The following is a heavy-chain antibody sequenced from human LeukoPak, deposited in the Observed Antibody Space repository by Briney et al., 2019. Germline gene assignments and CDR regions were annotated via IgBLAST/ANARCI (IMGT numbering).Heavy chain of an antibody. Sequence: GGSLRLSCAASGFTFSSYGMHWVRQAPGKGLEWVAVISYDGSNKYYADSVKGRFTISRDNSKNTLYLQMNSLRAEDTAVYYCAKASGYSYAPGNWFDPWGQGTLVTVSS. D-gene: IGHD5-18*01. CDR1: GFTFSSYG. J-gene: IGHJ5*02. CDR2: ISYDGSNK. V-gene: IGHV3-30*18. CDR3: AKASGYSYAPGNWFDP.